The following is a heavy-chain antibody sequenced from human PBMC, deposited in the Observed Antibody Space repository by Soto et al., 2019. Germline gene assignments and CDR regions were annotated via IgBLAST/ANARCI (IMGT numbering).Heavy chain of an antibody. D-gene: IGHD3-3*01. CDR2: IYYSGST. CDR3: ARTVGIKFWSGYDY. J-gene: IGHJ4*02. V-gene: IGHV4-59*08. CDR1: GVSISSYC. Sequence: SETLSLTCTVSGVSISSYCWSWVRQPPGKGLEWIGYIYYSGSTNYNPSLKSRVTISVDTSKNQFSLKLSSVTAADTAVYYCARTVGIKFWSGYDYWGQGTLVTVSS.